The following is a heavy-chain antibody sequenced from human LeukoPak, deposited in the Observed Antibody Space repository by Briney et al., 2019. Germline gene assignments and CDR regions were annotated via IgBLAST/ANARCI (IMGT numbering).Heavy chain of an antibody. CDR1: GGTFSSYA. J-gene: IGHJ4*02. CDR2: IIPILGIA. V-gene: IGHV1-69*04. CDR3: ARASMVRGVARNGEYYFDD. D-gene: IGHD3-10*01. Sequence: GASVKVSCKASGGTFSSYAISWVRQAPGQGLEWMGRIIPILGIANYAQKFQGRVTITADKSTSTAYMELSSLRSEDTAVYYCARASMVRGVARNGEYYFDDWGQGTLVTVSS.